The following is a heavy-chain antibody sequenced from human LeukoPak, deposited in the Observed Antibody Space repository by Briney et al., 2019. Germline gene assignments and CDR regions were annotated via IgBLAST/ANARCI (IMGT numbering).Heavy chain of an antibody. CDR2: ISYDGSNK. CDR3: ARPYYGSGSYYNMAFDY. Sequence: GGSLRLSCAASGFTFSSYAMHWVRQAPGKGLEWVAVISYDGSNKYYADSVKGRFTISRDNSKNTLYLQMNGLRAEDTAVYYCARPYYGSGSYYNMAFDYWGQGTLVTVSS. V-gene: IGHV3-30*04. D-gene: IGHD3-10*01. J-gene: IGHJ4*02. CDR1: GFTFSSYA.